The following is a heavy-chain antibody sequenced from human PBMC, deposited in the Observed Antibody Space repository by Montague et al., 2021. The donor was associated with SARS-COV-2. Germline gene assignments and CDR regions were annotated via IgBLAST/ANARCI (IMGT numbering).Heavy chain of an antibody. Sequence: SETLSLTCAVYLDSVSRDSRGWIRQAPVKGLECIGYINHSGSTKYNPSLKSRVTISVDTSKNQFSLKLSSVTAADTAVYYCARVLHRVVPGVLGIGRYDYYYDMDVWGKGTTVTVSS. CDR2: INHSGST. D-gene: IGHD2-2*01. CDR1: LDSVSRDS. J-gene: IGHJ6*03. CDR3: ARVLHRVVPGVLGIGRYDYYYDMDV. V-gene: IGHV4-34*01.